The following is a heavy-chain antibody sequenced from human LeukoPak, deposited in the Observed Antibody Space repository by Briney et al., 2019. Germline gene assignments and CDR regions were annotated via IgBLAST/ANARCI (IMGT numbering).Heavy chain of an antibody. D-gene: IGHD1-1*01. CDR2: IKQDGSEQ. CDR3: ARGHNVDY. J-gene: IGHJ4*02. V-gene: IGHV3-7*01. Sequence: GGSLRLSCVVSGFTFSNYWMSRVRQAPGKGLEWVANIKQDGSEQNYVDSVKGRFTISRDNAKNSLSLQMNSLSAEDTAVYYCARGHNVDYWGQGTLVTVSS. CDR1: GFTFSNYW.